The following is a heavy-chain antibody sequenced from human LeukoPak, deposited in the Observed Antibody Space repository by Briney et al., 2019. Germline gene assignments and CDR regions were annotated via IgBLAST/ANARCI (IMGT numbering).Heavy chain of an antibody. CDR2: ISGSGGST. J-gene: IGHJ4*02. CDR1: GFTFSSYA. Sequence: GGSLRLSCAASGFTFSSYAMSWIRQAPGKGLEWVSAISGSGGSTYYADSVKGRFTISRDNSKNTLYLQMNSLRAEDTAVYYCAKAPRGSLHFDYWGQGTLVTVSS. V-gene: IGHV3-23*01. CDR3: AKAPRGSLHFDY. D-gene: IGHD1-26*01.